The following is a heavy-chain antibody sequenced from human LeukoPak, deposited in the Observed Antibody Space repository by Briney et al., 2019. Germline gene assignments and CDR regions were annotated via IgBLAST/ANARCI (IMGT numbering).Heavy chain of an antibody. V-gene: IGHV4-39*07. CDR3: ARAGSDYVWGSYRPPLDRAYYYGMDV. CDR2: IYYSGST. D-gene: IGHD3-16*02. J-gene: IGHJ6*02. CDR1: GGSISSTSYY. Sequence: SETLSLTCTVSGGSISSTSYYWGWIRQPPGKGLEWIGSIYYSGSTYYNPSLKSRVAISVDTSKNQFSLKLSSVTAADTAVYYCARAGSDYVWGSYRPPLDRAYYYGMDVWGQGTTVTVSS.